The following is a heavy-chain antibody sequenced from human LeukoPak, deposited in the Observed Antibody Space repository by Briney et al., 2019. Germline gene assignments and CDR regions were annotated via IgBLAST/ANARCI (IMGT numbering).Heavy chain of an antibody. V-gene: IGHV1-2*02. CDR2: INPSSGGT. CDR3: ARDSGSYYVEY. CDR1: GYTFTVYY. J-gene: IGHJ4*02. Sequence: ASVKVSCKASGYTFTVYYMHWVQQAPGQGPEWMGWINPSSGGTNYAQRFQGRVTMTRDTSISTAYMELSWLRSDDTAVYYCARDSGSYYVEYWGQGTLVTVSS. D-gene: IGHD1-26*01.